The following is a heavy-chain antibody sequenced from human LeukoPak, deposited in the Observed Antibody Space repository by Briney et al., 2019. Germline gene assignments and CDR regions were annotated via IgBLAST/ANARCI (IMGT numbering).Heavy chain of an antibody. CDR2: IYSGGST. D-gene: IGHD3-22*01. CDR3: AREDYYFDSSGTHYFDY. CDR1: GFTFRSYE. J-gene: IGHJ4*02. V-gene: IGHV3-66*01. Sequence: PGGSLRLSCEDSGFTFRSYEMNWVRQAPGKGLEWVSVIYSGGSTYHADSVKGRFTISRDDSKNTLFLQMNSLRAEDTAVYYCAREDYYFDSSGTHYFDYWGQGTLVTVSS.